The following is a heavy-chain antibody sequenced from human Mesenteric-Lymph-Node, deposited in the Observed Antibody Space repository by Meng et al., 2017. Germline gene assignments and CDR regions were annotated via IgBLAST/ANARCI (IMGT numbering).Heavy chain of an antibody. CDR2: IGPGGTEE. V-gene: IGHV3-7*01. CDR3: ARLGDTTGYYRG. J-gene: IGHJ4*02. D-gene: IGHD3-22*01. Sequence: GESLKISCAASGFTFSSHWMSWVRQAPGKGLEWVANIGPGGTEEYYVDSVKGRFTTSRDNARNSLDLQMNSLSVEDTAVYYCARLGDTTGYYRGWGQGTLVTVSS. CDR1: GFTFSSHW.